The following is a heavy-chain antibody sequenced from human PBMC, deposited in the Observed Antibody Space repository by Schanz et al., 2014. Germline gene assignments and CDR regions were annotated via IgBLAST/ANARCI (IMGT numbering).Heavy chain of an antibody. CDR3: ARLWGGWRIPDY. CDR2: IYYSGST. Sequence: QVQLQQWGAGLLKPSETLSLTCAVYGGPFSGYFWSWIRQSPGKGLQWIGSIYYSGSTYYNASLRSRVTIPVDTSKTHFSLNLNSVTAADSAVYYCARLWGGWRIPDYWGQGTLVTVSS. CDR1: GGPFSGYF. D-gene: IGHD6-19*01. V-gene: IGHV4-34*01. J-gene: IGHJ4*02.